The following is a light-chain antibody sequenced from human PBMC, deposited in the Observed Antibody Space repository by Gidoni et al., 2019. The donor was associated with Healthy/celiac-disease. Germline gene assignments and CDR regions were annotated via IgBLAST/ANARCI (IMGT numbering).Light chain of an antibody. CDR1: SSDVGGYNY. V-gene: IGLV2-14*03. CDR3: SSYTSGSTLV. CDR2: DVS. J-gene: IGLJ1*01. Sequence: QSALTQPVSVSGSPGQSITISCTGTSSDVGGYNYVSWYQQHPGKAPKLMIYDVSNRPSGVSNRFSGSKSGNTASLTISGLQAEDEADYYCSSYTSGSTLVFGTGTKVTVL.